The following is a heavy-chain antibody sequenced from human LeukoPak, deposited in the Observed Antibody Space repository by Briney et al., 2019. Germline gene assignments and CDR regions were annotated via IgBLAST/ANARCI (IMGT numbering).Heavy chain of an antibody. Sequence: SETLSLTCTVSGDSISSGNYYWSWIRQPAGKGLEWIGRIYTSGSTNYNPSLKSRVTISVDTSKNLFSLRLNSVTATDTAMYYCARGPYSYDSSGCFDYWGQGALVTVSS. CDR1: GDSISSGNYY. CDR3: ARGPYSYDSSGCFDY. J-gene: IGHJ4*02. CDR2: IYTSGST. D-gene: IGHD3-22*01. V-gene: IGHV4-61*02.